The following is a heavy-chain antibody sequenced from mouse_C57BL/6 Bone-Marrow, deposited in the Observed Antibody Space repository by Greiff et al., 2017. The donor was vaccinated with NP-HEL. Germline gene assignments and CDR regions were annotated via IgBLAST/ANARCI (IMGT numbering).Heavy chain of an antibody. Sequence: EVQLQQSGAELVRPGASVKLSCTASGFNIKDDYMHWVKQRPEPGLEWIGWVDPENGDTAYVSTFPGKATITADTSSNTAYLQLSSLTSEDTAVYYCAGDSRYFDVWGTGTTVTVSS. CDR3: AGDSRYFDV. V-gene: IGHV14-4*01. CDR2: VDPENGDT. J-gene: IGHJ1*03. CDR1: GFNIKDDY. D-gene: IGHD3-3*01.